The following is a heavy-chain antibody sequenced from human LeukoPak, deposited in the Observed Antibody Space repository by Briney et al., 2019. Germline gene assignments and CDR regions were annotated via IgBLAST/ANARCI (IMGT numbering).Heavy chain of an antibody. CDR3: AKDIDARTLYYYGSEMGFDI. CDR2: ISWDGGST. J-gene: IGHJ3*02. Sequence: PGGSLRLSCAASGFTFDDYAMHWVRQAPGKGLEWVSLISWDGGSTYYADSVKGRFTISRDNSKNSLYLQMNSLRAEDTALYYCAKDIDARTLYYYGSEMGFDIWGQGTMVTVSS. D-gene: IGHD3-10*01. V-gene: IGHV3-43D*03. CDR1: GFTFDDYA.